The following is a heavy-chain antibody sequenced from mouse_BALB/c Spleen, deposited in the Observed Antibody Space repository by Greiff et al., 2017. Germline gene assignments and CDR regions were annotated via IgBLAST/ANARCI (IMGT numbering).Heavy chain of an antibody. CDR1: GFNIKDYY. Sequence: DVKLQESGAELVRSGASVKLSCTASGFNIKDYYMHWVKQRPEQGLEWIGWIDPENGDTEYAPKFQGKATMTADTSSNTAYLQLSSLTSEDTAVYYCSLIYYDYYYYAMDYWGQGTSVTVSS. D-gene: IGHD2-4*01. CDR3: SLIYYDYYYYAMDY. CDR2: IDPENGDT. V-gene: IGHV14-4*02. J-gene: IGHJ4*01.